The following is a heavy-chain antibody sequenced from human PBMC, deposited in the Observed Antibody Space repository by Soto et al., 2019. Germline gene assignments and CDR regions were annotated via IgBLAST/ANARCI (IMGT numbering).Heavy chain of an antibody. J-gene: IGHJ4*02. Sequence: GASVKVSCKASGYTFTNYGISWVRQAPGQGLEWMGWISAYNGNTNYAQKLQGRVTMTTDTSTSTAYMELRSLRSDDTAVYYCARASVVVITSAPYYFDYWGQGTLVTVSS. CDR3: ARASVVVITSAPYYFDY. CDR2: ISAYNGNT. CDR1: GYTFTNYG. V-gene: IGHV1-18*04. D-gene: IGHD3-22*01.